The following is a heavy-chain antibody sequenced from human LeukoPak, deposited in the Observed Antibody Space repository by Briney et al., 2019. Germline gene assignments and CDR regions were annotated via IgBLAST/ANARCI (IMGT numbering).Heavy chain of an antibody. CDR2: IYYSGST. D-gene: IGHD1-26*01. Sequence: PSETLSLTCTVSGGSISSSSYYWGWIRQPPGKGLEWIGSIYYSGSTYYNPSLKSRVTISVDTSKNQFSLKLSSVTAADTAVYYCARVNGSYLPYFDYWGQGTLVTVSS. J-gene: IGHJ4*02. CDR1: GGSISSSSYY. CDR3: ARVNGSYLPYFDY. V-gene: IGHV4-39*07.